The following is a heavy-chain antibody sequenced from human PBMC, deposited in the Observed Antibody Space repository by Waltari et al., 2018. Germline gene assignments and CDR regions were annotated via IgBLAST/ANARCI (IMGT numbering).Heavy chain of an antibody. V-gene: IGHV3-30*02. J-gene: IGHJ4*02. D-gene: IGHD6-13*01. Sequence: QVQLVESGGGVVQPGGSLRLSCAASGFTFSSYGMHWVRQAPGKGLEWVAFIREDVMNKYYSDCVKCRFTISRDNSKNTLYLQMSSLRAEDTAVYYCASLYSSSWFFDYWGQGTLVTVSS. CDR1: GFTFSSYG. CDR2: IREDVMNK. CDR3: ASLYSSSWFFDY.